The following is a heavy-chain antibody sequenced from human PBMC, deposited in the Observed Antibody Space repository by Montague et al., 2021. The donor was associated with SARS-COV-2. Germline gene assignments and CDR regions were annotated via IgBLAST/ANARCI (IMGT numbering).Heavy chain of an antibody. V-gene: IGHV4-39*07. J-gene: IGHJ6*02. D-gene: IGHD3-10*01. CDR2: MYYSGST. Sequence: SETLSLTCTVSGGSISSSNYYWGWICQPPGKGLEWIGNMYYSGSTYHNPSLKSRVTISIDTSKNQFSLKLSSVTAADTAVYYCARDDIVLQGVTKGMDVWGQGTTVTVSS. CDR3: ARDDIVLQGVTKGMDV. CDR1: GGSISSSNYY.